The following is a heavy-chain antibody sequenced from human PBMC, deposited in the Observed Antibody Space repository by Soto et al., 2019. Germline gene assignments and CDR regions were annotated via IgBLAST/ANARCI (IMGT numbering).Heavy chain of an antibody. CDR2: IIPIFRTP. CDR3: ARSTGSGFRPGTHRFNWFDP. V-gene: IGHV1-69*01. Sequence: QVQLVQSRAEVKQPGSSVKVSCQASGVTFSSFAISWVRQAPGQGLGWMGGIIPIFRTPNYAQNFQGRVTITADESTSSVYMELSRLRSEDTAVYYCARSTGSGFRPGTHRFNWFDPWGQGTLVTVSS. CDR1: GVTFSSFA. J-gene: IGHJ5*02. D-gene: IGHD5-12*01.